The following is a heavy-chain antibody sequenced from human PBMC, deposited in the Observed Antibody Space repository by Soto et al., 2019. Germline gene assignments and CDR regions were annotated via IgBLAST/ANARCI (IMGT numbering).Heavy chain of an antibody. D-gene: IGHD3-10*01. Sequence: QVQVVQSGVEVRRPGSSVKVSCKASGDTFKNCVISWVRQAAGQGLERVGGIIPLFGTTDFSQRFQGRLTITTDESTTTADMELSRLRSEDTATYYCAAELGFGKLSVVWGQGTTVIVSS. CDR3: AAELGFGKLSVV. CDR2: IIPLFGTT. CDR1: GDTFKNCV. J-gene: IGHJ6*02. V-gene: IGHV1-69*01.